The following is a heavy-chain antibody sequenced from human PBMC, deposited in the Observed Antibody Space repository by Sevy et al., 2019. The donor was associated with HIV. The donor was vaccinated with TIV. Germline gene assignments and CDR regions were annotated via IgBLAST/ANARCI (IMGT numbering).Heavy chain of an antibody. Sequence: ASVKVSCKSSGYTFSSYGITWVRQAPGQGLEWMGWISANTGTTNYAQNLQGTVTMTTDTSTSTAYMELRGLISDDTALYYCATFEYGKYSLNYWGQGTLVTVSS. CDR3: ATFEYGKYSLNY. CDR2: ISANTGTT. J-gene: IGHJ4*02. V-gene: IGHV1-18*01. D-gene: IGHD4-17*01. CDR1: GYTFSSYG.